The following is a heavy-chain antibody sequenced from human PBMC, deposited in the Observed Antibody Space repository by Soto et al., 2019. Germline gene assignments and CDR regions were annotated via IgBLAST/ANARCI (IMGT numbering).Heavy chain of an antibody. CDR2: IYYSGST. D-gene: IGHD3-10*01. CDR1: GGSISSYY. V-gene: IGHV4-59*01. CDR3: ARDPVVRGMDWFDP. Sequence: NPSETLSLTCTVSGGSISSYYWSWIRLPPGKGLEWIGYIYYSGSTNYNPSLKSRVTISVDTSKNQFSLKLSSVTAADTAVYYCARDPVVRGMDWFDPWGQGTLVTVSS. J-gene: IGHJ5*02.